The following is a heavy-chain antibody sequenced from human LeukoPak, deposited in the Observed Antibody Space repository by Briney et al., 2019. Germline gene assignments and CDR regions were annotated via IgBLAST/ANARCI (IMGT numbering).Heavy chain of an antibody. CDR2: ISYDGSNK. Sequence: PGRSLRLSCAASGFTFSSYGMHWVRQAPGKGLEWVAVISYDGSNKYYADSVKGRFTISRDNAKNSLYLQMNSLRAEDTAVYYCARSRVIYDGDYWGQGTLVTVSS. J-gene: IGHJ4*02. CDR1: GFTFSSYG. D-gene: IGHD2/OR15-2a*01. CDR3: ARSRVIYDGDY. V-gene: IGHV3-30*03.